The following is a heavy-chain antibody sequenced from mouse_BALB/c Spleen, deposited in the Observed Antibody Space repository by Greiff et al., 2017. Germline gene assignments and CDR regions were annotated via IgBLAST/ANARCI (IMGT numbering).Heavy chain of an antibody. CDR3: AREGSSYGAWFAY. V-gene: IGHV5-17*02. CDR2: ISSGSSTI. J-gene: IGHJ3*01. Sequence: EVQLVESGGGLVQPGGSRKLSCAASGFTFSSFGMHWVRQAPEKGLEWVAYISSGSSTIYYADTVKGRFTISRDNPKNTLFLQMTSLRSEDTAMYYCAREGSSYGAWFAYWGQGTLVTVSA. D-gene: IGHD1-1*01. CDR1: GFTFSSFG.